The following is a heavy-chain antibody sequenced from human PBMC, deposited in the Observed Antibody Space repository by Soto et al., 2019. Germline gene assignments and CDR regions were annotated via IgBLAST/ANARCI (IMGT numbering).Heavy chain of an antibody. CDR1: GYTFANYW. J-gene: IGHJ1*01. CDR3: SKFKYSTSVRYLQH. V-gene: IGHV5-51*01. D-gene: IGHD6-6*01. CDR2: TYPCDSRT. Sequence: ECLKTLGESSGYTFANYWLGWVRQVPGKGLVRVSLTYPCDSRTIYSVFCQGQFSIAADKSISTAYLQWTSLNASDTAIYYCSKFKYSTSVRYLQHWGQGTPVTVSS.